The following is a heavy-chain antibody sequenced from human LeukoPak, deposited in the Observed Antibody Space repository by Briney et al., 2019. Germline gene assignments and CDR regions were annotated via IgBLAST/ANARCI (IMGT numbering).Heavy chain of an antibody. CDR1: GGSISSYY. V-gene: IGHV4-4*07. CDR2: IYTSGST. Sequence: SETLSLTCTVSGGSISSYYWSWIRQPAGKGLEWIGRIYTSGSTNYNPSLKSRVTMSVDTSKNQFSLKLSSVTAADTAVYYCARDPLAVAGGKADAFDIWGQGTMVTVSS. J-gene: IGHJ3*02. CDR3: ARDPLAVAGGKADAFDI. D-gene: IGHD6-19*01.